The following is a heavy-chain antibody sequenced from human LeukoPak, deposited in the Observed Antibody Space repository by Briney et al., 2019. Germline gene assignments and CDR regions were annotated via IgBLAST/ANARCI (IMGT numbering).Heavy chain of an antibody. CDR3: ATVGGFCPSSNCYAYFDY. V-gene: IGHV3-23*01. J-gene: IGHJ4*02. CDR2: ITGDGTGT. CDR1: GLSFSNSA. Sequence: PGGSLRLSCVASGLSFSNSAMTWVRQAPGKGLEWVSLITGDGTGTFYADSVKGRFSISRDTSTNTLYLQMTSLGVDDTALYYCATVGGFCPSSNCYAYFDYWGQGAPVTVSS. D-gene: IGHD2-2*01.